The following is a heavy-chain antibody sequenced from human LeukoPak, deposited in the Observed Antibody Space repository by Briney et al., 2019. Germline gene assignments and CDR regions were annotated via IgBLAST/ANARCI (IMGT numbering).Heavy chain of an antibody. J-gene: IGHJ3*01. D-gene: IGHD3-16*01. CDR2: IIPIFGTA. CDR1: GGTFSSYA. Sequence: ASVKVSCKASGGTFSSYAISWVRQAPGQGLEWMGGIIPIFGTANYAQKFQGRVTMTTDTSTSTAYMELRSLKSDDTAIYYCAREDPGGAFDVWGRGTMVTVSS. CDR3: AREDPGGAFDV. V-gene: IGHV1-69*05.